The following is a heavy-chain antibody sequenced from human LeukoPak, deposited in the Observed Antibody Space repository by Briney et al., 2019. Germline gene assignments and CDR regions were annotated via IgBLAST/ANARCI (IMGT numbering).Heavy chain of an antibody. J-gene: IGHJ4*02. D-gene: IGHD2-15*01. CDR3: ARGRLPTIDRNFDY. CDR2: INHSGST. V-gene: IGHV4-34*01. CDR1: GGSFSGYY. Sequence: SETLSLTCAVYGGSFSGYYWSWIRQPPGKGLEWIGEINHSGSTNYNPSLKSRVTISVDTSKNQFSLKRSSVTAADTAVYYCARGRLPTIDRNFDYWGQGTLVTVSS.